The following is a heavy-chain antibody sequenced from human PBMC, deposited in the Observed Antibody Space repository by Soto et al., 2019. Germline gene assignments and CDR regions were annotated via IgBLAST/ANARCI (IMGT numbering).Heavy chain of an antibody. CDR3: AHRYCSGGRCLTFGH. V-gene: IGHV2-5*02. J-gene: IGHJ4*02. Sequence: QITLKESGPTLVKPTQTLTLTCTFSGFSLSTSGVSVGWIRQPPGNALEWLALIYWDDGKRLSPSQKSRLTITKDTSKNQVVRAMSDIDPVDTATYYCAHRYCSGGRCLTFGHWGQGTLVTVSS. CDR2: IYWDDGK. D-gene: IGHD2-15*01. CDR1: GFSLSTSGVS.